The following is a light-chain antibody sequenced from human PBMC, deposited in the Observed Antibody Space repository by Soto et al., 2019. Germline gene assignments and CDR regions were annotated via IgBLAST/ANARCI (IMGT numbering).Light chain of an antibody. CDR2: KDS. J-gene: IGLJ3*02. CDR1: VLAKKY. CDR3: YSAADNNLGV. Sequence: SYELTQPSSVSVSPGQTARITCSGDVLAKKYARWFQQKPGQAPVLVIYKDSERPSGIPERFSGSSSGTTVTLTISGAQVEDEADYYCYSAADNNLGVFGGGTKVNRP. V-gene: IGLV3-27*01.